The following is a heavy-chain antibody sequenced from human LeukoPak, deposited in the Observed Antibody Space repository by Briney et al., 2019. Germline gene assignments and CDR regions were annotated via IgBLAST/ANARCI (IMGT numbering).Heavy chain of an antibody. V-gene: IGHV4-59*08. CDR3: AGHELDDYVSAFDI. Sequence: SETLSLTCTVSGGSISSYYWSWIRQPPGKGLEWIGYIYYSGSTNYNPSLKSRVTISVDTSKNQFSLKLSSVTAADTAVYYCAGHELDDYVSAFDIWGQGTMVTVSS. D-gene: IGHD4/OR15-4a*01. J-gene: IGHJ3*02. CDR1: GGSISSYY. CDR2: IYYSGST.